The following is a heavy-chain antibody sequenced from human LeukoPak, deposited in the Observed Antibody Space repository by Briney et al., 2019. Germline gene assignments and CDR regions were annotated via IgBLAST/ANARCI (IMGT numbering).Heavy chain of an antibody. Sequence: SETLSLTCTVSGGSINSYYWSWIRQPPGKGLEWIGYIYYSGSTKYNPSLKSRVTISLDMSKTQFSLKLTSVTAADTAFYYCARLRSGWYIDYWGQGTLVTVSS. D-gene: IGHD6-19*01. V-gene: IGHV4-59*08. CDR3: ARLRSGWYIDY. CDR2: IYYSGST. CDR1: GGSINSYY. J-gene: IGHJ4*02.